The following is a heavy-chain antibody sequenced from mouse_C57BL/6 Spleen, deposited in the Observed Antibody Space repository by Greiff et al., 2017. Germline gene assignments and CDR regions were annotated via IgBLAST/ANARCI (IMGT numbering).Heavy chain of an antibody. D-gene: IGHD1-1*01. CDR2: INPNNGGT. CDR3: ARHHYYGSSFYYAMDY. Sequence: VQLQQSGPELVKPGASVKMSCKASGYTFTDYNMHWVKQSHGKSLEWIGYINPNNGGTSYNQKFKGKATLTVNKSSSTAYMELRSLTSEDSAVYYSARHHYYGSSFYYAMDYWGQGTSVTVAS. V-gene: IGHV1-22*01. J-gene: IGHJ4*01. CDR1: GYTFTDYN.